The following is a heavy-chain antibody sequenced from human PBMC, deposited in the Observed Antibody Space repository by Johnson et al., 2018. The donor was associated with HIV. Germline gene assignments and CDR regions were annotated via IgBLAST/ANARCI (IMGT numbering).Heavy chain of an antibody. J-gene: IGHJ3*02. CDR3: AGEEVTSFGVADDAFDI. D-gene: IGHD3-3*01. Sequence: QVQLVESGGGLVKPGGSLRLSCAASGFTFSDYYMSWIRQAPGKGLEWLSYISSSGSTIYYVDSVKGRFTISRDNAKNSLYLQMNSLRAEDTAGYYCAGEEVTSFGVADDAFDIGGQGTMVTVSS. CDR2: ISSSGSTI. CDR1: GFTFSDYY. V-gene: IGHV3-11*04.